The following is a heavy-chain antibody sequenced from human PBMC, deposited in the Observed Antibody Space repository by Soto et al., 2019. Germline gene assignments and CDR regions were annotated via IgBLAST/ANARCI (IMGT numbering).Heavy chain of an antibody. CDR3: THLGVPYYYYGMDV. V-gene: IGHV1-69*13. J-gene: IGHJ6*02. CDR1: GGTFSSYA. CDR2: IIPIFGTA. D-gene: IGHD6-6*01. Sequence: SVKVSCKASGGTFSSYAISWVRQAPGQGLEWMGGIIPIFGTANYAQKFQGRVTITADESTSTAYMELSSLRSEDTAVYYCTHLGVPYYYYGMDVWGQGTTVTVSS.